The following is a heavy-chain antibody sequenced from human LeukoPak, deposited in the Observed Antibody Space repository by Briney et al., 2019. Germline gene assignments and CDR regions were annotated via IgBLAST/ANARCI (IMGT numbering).Heavy chain of an antibody. V-gene: IGHV1-69*05. Sequence: SVKVSCKASGGTFSSYAISWVRQAPGQGLEWMGGIIPIFGTANYAQKFQGRVTITTDESTSTAYMELSSLRSEDTAVYYCAREGGSGYYYGYWGQGTLVTVSS. J-gene: IGHJ4*02. CDR2: IIPIFGTA. D-gene: IGHD3-22*01. CDR3: AREGGSGYYYGY. CDR1: GGTFSSYA.